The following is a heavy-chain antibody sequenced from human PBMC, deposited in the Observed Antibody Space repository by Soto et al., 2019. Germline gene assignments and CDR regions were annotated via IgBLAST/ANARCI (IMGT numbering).Heavy chain of an antibody. J-gene: IGHJ4*02. CDR3: ARDGYDGSGSPYPAY. V-gene: IGHV4-39*02. CDR1: GGSISSTDHY. D-gene: IGHD3-10*01. Sequence: SETLSLTCTVSGGSISSTDHYWGWVRQPPGKGLEWLGSIYFAGSTFHNPALKSRATISVDTSRNQFSLRLTTVTASDTAVYYCARDGYDGSGSPYPAYWGPGTQVTVS. CDR2: IYFAGST.